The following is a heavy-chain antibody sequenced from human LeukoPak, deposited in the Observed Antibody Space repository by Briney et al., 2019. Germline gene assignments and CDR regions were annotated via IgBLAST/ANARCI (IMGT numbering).Heavy chain of an antibody. CDR3: AKVDPPIIEGGRGEAFDV. V-gene: IGHV1-18*01. Sequence: GASVKVSCKASGYSFTNFGITWVRQAPGQGLQWMGWTSPYEDYPTYAQKFQGRVTMTIETSTNTAYMELRSLTSDDTAVYYCAKVDPPIIEGGRGEAFDVWGQGTLVTVSS. CDR2: TSPYEDYP. J-gene: IGHJ3*01. CDR1: GYSFTNFG. D-gene: IGHD1-26*01.